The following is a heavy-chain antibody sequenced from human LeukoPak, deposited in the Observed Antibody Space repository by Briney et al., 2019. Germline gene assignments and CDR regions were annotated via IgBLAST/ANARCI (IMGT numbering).Heavy chain of an antibody. CDR1: GFTFGDYG. CDR2: INWNGGST. Sequence: PGGSLRLSCAASGFTFGDYGMSWVRQAPGKGLEWVSGINWNGGSTSYADPVKGRFTISRDNAKNSLYLQMNSLRAEDTALYYCARDGYDSSGYYVWGQGTLVTVSS. J-gene: IGHJ4*02. CDR3: ARDGYDSSGYYV. V-gene: IGHV3-20*04. D-gene: IGHD3-22*01.